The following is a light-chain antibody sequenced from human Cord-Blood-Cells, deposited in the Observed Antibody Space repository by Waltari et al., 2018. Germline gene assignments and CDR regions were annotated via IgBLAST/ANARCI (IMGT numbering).Light chain of an antibody. V-gene: IGLV2-8*01. J-gene: IGLJ1*01. CDR3: SSYAGSNKNV. CDR2: EVS. CDR1: SSDVGGYTS. Sequence: QSALTQPPPASGSPGQSVTISCTGTSSDVGGYTSVPWYQQHPGKAPKLMIYEVSKRPAGVPDRFSGSKSGNTASLTVSGLQAEDEADYYCSSYAGSNKNVFGTGTKVTVL.